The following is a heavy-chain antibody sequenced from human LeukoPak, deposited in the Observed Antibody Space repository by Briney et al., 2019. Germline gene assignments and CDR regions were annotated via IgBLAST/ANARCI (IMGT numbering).Heavy chain of an antibody. CDR3: ARARWRVGEGNSPPGYFDY. D-gene: IGHD4-17*01. V-gene: IGHV1-69*13. CDR1: GYPFIGNY. CDR2: IIPIFGTA. Sequence: SVKVSCKASGYPFIGNYIHWVRQAPGQGLEWMGGIIPIFGTANYAQKFQGRVTITADEPTSTAYMELSSLRSEDTAVYYCARARWRVGEGNSPPGYFDYWGQGTLVTVSS. J-gene: IGHJ4*02.